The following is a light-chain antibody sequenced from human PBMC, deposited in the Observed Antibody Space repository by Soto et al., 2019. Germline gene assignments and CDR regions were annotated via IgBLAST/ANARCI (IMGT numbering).Light chain of an antibody. V-gene: IGLV2-14*01. CDR1: SSDVGAYNY. CDR3: SSYSTSTTHVI. Sequence: QSALTQPASVSGSPGQSITISCAGTSSDVGAYNYVSWYQQHPGKAPKLMIYDVNNRPSGVSNRFSGSKSGNTASLTISGLQAEDEADYSCSSYSTSTTHVIFGGGTKVTVL. CDR2: DVN. J-gene: IGLJ2*01.